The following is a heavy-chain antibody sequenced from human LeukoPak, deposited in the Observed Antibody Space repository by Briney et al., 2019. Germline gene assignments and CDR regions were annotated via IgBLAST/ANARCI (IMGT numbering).Heavy chain of an antibody. CDR1: GYTFTSYD. Sequence: ASVKVSCKASGYTFTSYDINWVRQAPGQGLEWMGWMNPDSGNTGYAQKFQGRVTMTRNTSISTAYMELSSLRSEDTAVYYCARGDQLSQGYYDFWSGHPRGTVFDYWGQGTLVTVSS. CDR2: MNPDSGNT. V-gene: IGHV1-8*01. D-gene: IGHD3-3*01. J-gene: IGHJ4*02. CDR3: ARGDQLSQGYYDFWSGHPRGTVFDY.